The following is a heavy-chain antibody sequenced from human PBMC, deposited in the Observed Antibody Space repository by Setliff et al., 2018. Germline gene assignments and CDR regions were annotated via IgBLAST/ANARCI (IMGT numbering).Heavy chain of an antibody. CDR3: ARDLREMATILNWFDP. Sequence: GASVKVSCKASGYTFTSYGISWVRQAPGQGLEWMGWISAYNGNTNYAQKLQGRVTMTTDTSTSIAYMELSSLRSEDTAVYYCARDLREMATILNWFDPWGQGTLVTVSS. J-gene: IGHJ5*02. D-gene: IGHD5-12*01. CDR1: GYTFTSYG. V-gene: IGHV1-18*01. CDR2: ISAYNGNT.